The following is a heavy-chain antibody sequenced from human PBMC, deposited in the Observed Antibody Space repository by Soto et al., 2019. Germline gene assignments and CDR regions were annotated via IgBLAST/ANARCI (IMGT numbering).Heavy chain of an antibody. CDR2: IHNSGNT. V-gene: IGHV4-59*01. CDR1: SGSIRTSY. Sequence: SETLSLTCTVPSGSIRTSYWTWIRQFPGKRLEWIAHIHNSGNTNSNPSLKSRVTISMDTSKNQISLRLTSVTAADTAMYYCARLQYTVVTPIDMWGQGTMVTV. J-gene: IGHJ3*02. D-gene: IGHD2-21*02. CDR3: ARLQYTVVTPIDM.